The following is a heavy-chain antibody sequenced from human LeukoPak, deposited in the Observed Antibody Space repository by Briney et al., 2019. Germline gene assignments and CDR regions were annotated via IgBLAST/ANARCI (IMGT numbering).Heavy chain of an antibody. CDR2: ISSSGSTI. CDR1: GFTFSSYE. V-gene: IGHV3-48*03. D-gene: IGHD2-2*01. CDR3: ARDTSCSSTSCPPPPYYYYGMDV. J-gene: IGHJ6*04. Sequence: SGGSLRLSCAASGFTFSSYEMNWVRQAPGKGLEWVSYISSSGSTINYADSVKGRFTISRDNAKNSLYLQMNSLRAEDTAVYYCARDTSCSSTSCPPPPYYYYGMDVWGKGTTVTVSS.